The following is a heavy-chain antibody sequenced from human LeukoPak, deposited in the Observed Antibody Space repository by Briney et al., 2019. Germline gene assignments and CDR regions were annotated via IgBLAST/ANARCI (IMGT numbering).Heavy chain of an antibody. CDR1: GFTVSSNY. Sequence: GGSLRLSCAASGFTVSSNYMSWVRQAPGKGLEWVSVIYSGGSTYYADSVKGRFTISRDNSKNTLYLQMNSLRAEDTAVYYCARGRSGWSHHFNNGGQGPVVTVSS. V-gene: IGHV3-53*01. J-gene: IGHJ4*02. D-gene: IGHD6-19*01. CDR3: ARGRSGWSHHFNN. CDR2: IYSGGST.